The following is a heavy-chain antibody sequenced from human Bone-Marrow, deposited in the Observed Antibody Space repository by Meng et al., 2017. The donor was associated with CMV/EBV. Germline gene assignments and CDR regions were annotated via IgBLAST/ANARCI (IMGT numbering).Heavy chain of an antibody. CDR1: GGSISSGGYY. CDR3: AREGLYHAGGFDP. Sequence: SGGSISSGGYYWTWLRQHPGKGLEWIGYIYYSGSTYYNPSLKSRVTISVDTSKNQFSLKLSSVTAADTAVYYCAREGLYHAGGFDPWGQGTLVTVSS. V-gene: IGHV4-31*02. CDR2: IYYSGST. D-gene: IGHD7-27*01. J-gene: IGHJ5*02.